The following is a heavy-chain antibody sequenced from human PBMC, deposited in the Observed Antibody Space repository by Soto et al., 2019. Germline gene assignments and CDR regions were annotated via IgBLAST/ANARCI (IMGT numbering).Heavy chain of an antibody. CDR3: ARRMDTSGWLDY. CDR1: GGSMTNHY. Sequence: PSETLSLTCTVSGGSMTNHYWSWIRQPPGKGLEWVGYIYSSGSTNYNPSLKSRVAISVYTSKNQFSLDLRSVTATDTAVYYCARRMDTSGWLDYWGRGTLVTVSS. CDR2: IYSSGST. J-gene: IGHJ4*02. D-gene: IGHD6-19*01. V-gene: IGHV4-59*08.